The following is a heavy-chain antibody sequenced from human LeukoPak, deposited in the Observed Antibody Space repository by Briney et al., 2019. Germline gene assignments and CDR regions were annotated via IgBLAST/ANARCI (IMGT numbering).Heavy chain of an antibody. V-gene: IGHV3-23*01. CDR2: ISGSGGST. CDR3: AKDLELRFLEWLRPFDY. D-gene: IGHD3-3*01. Sequence: AGSLRLSCAASGFTFSSYAMSWVRQAPGKGLEWISAISGSGGSTYYADSVKGRFTISRDNSKNTLYLRMNSLRAEDTAVYYCAKDLELRFLEWLRPFDYWGQGTLVTVSS. CDR1: GFTFSSYA. J-gene: IGHJ4*02.